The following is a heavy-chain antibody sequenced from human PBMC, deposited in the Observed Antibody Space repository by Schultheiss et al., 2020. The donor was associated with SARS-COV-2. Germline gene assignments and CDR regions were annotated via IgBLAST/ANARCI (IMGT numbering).Heavy chain of an antibody. CDR3: ARDGHIVVVTFDY. CDR1: GFTFSSHT. CDR2: ITSSSGNI. D-gene: IGHD2-21*02. Sequence: GGSLRLSCAASGFTFSSHTMSWVRQAPGKGLEWVSSITSSSGNIYYADSVRGRFTISRDNAKNSLFLQMDSLRAEDTAVYYCARDGHIVVVTFDYWGQGTLVTVSS. V-gene: IGHV3-21*01. J-gene: IGHJ4*02.